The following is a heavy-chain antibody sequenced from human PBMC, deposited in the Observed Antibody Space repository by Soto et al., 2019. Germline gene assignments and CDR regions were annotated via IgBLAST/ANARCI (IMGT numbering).Heavy chain of an antibody. CDR1: GFTFSSYA. V-gene: IGHV3-30-3*01. J-gene: IGHJ6*02. Sequence: PGGSLRLSCAASGFTFSSYAMHWVRQAPGKGLEWVAVISYDGSNKYYADSVKGRFTISRDNSKNTLYLKMNSLRAEETAVYYCERPDPPSVTIFGVVIKSRRYYGMDVWGQGT. CDR3: ERPDPPSVTIFGVVIKSRRYYGMDV. D-gene: IGHD3-3*01. CDR2: ISYDGSNK.